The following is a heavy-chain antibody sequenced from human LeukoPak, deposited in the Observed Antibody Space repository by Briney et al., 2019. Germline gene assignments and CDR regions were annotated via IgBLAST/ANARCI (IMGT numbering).Heavy chain of an antibody. D-gene: IGHD3-9*01. CDR2: IYYSGST. Sequence: PSETLSLTCTVSGGSISSSSYYWGWIRQPPGKGLEWIGSIYYSGSTYYNPSLKSRVTISVDTSKNQFSLKLSSVTAADTAVYYCASPQYDILTGYYALPVGAFDIWGQGTMVTVSS. J-gene: IGHJ3*02. V-gene: IGHV4-39*01. CDR3: ASPQYDILTGYYALPVGAFDI. CDR1: GGSISSSSYY.